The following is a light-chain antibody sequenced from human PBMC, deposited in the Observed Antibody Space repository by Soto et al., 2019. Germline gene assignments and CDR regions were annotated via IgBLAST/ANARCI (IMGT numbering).Light chain of an antibody. J-gene: IGKJ4*01. Sequence: EIVLTQSPATLSLSPGERATLSCRASQSVSSYLAWYQHKPGQAPRLLISDASNRATGIPARFSGSGSGTDCTLTVSSLEPEDVAVYYCQQRRDWPLTFGGGTKVEI. CDR3: QQRRDWPLT. CDR1: QSVSSY. CDR2: DAS. V-gene: IGKV3-11*01.